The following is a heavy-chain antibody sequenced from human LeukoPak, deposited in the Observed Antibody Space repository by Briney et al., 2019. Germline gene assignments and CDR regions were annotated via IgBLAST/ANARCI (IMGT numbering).Heavy chain of an antibody. CDR2: IYTSGST. Sequence: SETLSLTCTVSGGSISSYYWRWIPHPSGKGLEWIGHIYTSGSTNYNPSLKSRVTMSVDTSKNHFSHKLNSVNAADTAVYSFAGGTVTRGPYFDYWGQGTLVTVSS. CDR3: AGGTVTRGPYFDY. V-gene: IGHV4-4*07. CDR1: GGSISSYY. D-gene: IGHD1-1*01. J-gene: IGHJ4*02.